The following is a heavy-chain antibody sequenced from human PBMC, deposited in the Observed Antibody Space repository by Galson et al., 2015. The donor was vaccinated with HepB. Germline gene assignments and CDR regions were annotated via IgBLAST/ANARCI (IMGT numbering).Heavy chain of an antibody. Sequence: SVKVSCKASGFTFTSSAMQWVRQARGQRLEWIGWIVVGSGNTNYAQKFQERVTITRDMSTSTAYMELSSLRSEDTAVYYCAISTLRFLEWSQGAFDIWGQGTMVTVSS. D-gene: IGHD3-3*01. V-gene: IGHV1-58*02. J-gene: IGHJ3*02. CDR1: GFTFTSSA. CDR2: IVVGSGNT. CDR3: AISTLRFLEWSQGAFDI.